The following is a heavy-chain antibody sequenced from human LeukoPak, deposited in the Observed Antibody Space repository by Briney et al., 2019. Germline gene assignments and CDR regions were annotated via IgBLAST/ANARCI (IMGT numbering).Heavy chain of an antibody. CDR3: ARDRGTMVRGFFDY. Sequence: PGRSLRVSCAASGFTFSSYGMHWVRQARGKGLEWVAVIWYDGSNKYYADSVKGRFTISRDNSKNTLYLQMNSLRAEDTAVYYCARDRGTMVRGFFDYWGQGTLVTVSS. D-gene: IGHD3-10*01. CDR2: IWYDGSNK. J-gene: IGHJ4*02. CDR1: GFTFSSYG. V-gene: IGHV3-33*01.